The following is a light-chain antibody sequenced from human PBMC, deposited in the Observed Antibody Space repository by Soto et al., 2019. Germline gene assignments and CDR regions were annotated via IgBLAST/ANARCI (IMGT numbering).Light chain of an antibody. CDR2: GAS. Sequence: EIVLTQSPGTLSLSPGERATLSCRSSQSVSNNYLAWYQQKPGQAPRLFIYGASSRATGIPARFSGSGSGTEFTLTISSLQSEDFAVYYCQQYNNWPPKWMFGQGTKVDIK. CDR1: QSVSNN. V-gene: IGKV3-15*01. J-gene: IGKJ1*01. CDR3: QQYNNWPPKWM.